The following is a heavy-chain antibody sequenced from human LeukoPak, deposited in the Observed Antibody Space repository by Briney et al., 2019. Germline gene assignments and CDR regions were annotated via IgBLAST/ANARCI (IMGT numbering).Heavy chain of an antibody. Sequence: GGSLRLSCTASGFTFGDYAMSWVRQAPGRGLEWVSAISTTGGTTYYADSVRGRFTISRDNSRNTLYLQMNSLRAEDTAIYYCAKNGDRGAYCSGGTCYPYYYYYMDVWGKGTTVTISS. CDR3: AKNGDRGAYCSGGTCYPYYYYYMDV. CDR2: ISTTGGTT. D-gene: IGHD2-15*01. CDR1: GFTFGDYA. J-gene: IGHJ6*03. V-gene: IGHV3-23*01.